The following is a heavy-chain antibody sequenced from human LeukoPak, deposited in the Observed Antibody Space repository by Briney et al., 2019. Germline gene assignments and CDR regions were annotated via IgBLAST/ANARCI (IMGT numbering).Heavy chain of an antibody. Sequence: PGGSLRLSCAASGFTFSSYGMHWVRQAPGKGLEWVALIWYDGSNKYYADSVKGRFTISRDNSKNTLYLQMNSLRAKDTAVYYCARDLTGYYNFDYWGQGTLVTVSS. CDR1: GFTFSSYG. CDR2: IWYDGSNK. CDR3: ARDLTGYYNFDY. D-gene: IGHD3-9*01. V-gene: IGHV3-33*01. J-gene: IGHJ4*02.